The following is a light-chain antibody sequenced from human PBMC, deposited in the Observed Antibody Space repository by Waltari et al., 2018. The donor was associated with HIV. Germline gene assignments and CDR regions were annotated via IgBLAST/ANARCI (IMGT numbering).Light chain of an antibody. Sequence: ALQMTQSPTSLSASVGDRVTITCRASQGIGNDLSWYQQKPGMAPRVLIYGASISHTGVPSRFSGSGSGAHFTLTISSLQAEDLATYYCLQDYSWPYTFGQGTKVEIK. CDR2: GAS. J-gene: IGKJ2*01. CDR1: QGIGND. CDR3: LQDYSWPYT. V-gene: IGKV1-6*01.